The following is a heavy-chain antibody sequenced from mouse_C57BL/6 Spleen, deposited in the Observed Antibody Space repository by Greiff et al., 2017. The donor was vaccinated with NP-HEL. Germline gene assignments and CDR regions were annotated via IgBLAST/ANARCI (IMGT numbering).Heavy chain of an antibody. CDR2: LWSGGST. Sequence: QVQLQQSGPGLVQPSQSLSITCTVSGFSLTSYGVHWVRQSPGKGLEGLGVLWSGGSTDYNAAFISRLSISKDNSKSQVFFKMNSLQADDTAIYYCARNWDGGYFDYWGQGTTLTVSS. V-gene: IGHV2-2*01. CDR1: GFSLTSYG. CDR3: ARNWDGGYFDY. D-gene: IGHD4-1*01. J-gene: IGHJ2*01.